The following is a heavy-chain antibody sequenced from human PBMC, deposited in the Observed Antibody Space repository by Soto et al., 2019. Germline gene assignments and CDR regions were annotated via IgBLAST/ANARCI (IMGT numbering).Heavy chain of an antibody. CDR2: IGTTGDT. Sequence: EVQLVESGGGLVQPGGSLRLSCSASGFTFSSYDMHWVRQGTGKGLEWVSAIGTTGDTYYAGSVKGRFTISRENVKNSLYLQMNSLRAGDTAIYFCARAIGPTLFDYWGQGTLVTVSS. D-gene: IGHD3-22*01. CDR3: ARAIGPTLFDY. V-gene: IGHV3-13*04. CDR1: GFTFSSYD. J-gene: IGHJ4*02.